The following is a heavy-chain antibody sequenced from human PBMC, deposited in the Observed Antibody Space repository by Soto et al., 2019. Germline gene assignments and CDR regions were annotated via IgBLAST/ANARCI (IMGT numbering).Heavy chain of an antibody. V-gene: IGHV3-23*01. D-gene: IGHD2-2*01. CDR2: ISGSGGST. CDR1: GFTFSSYA. CDR3: AKALGYCSSTSCPLGFYYYGMDV. Sequence: GGSLRLSCAASGFTFSSYAMSWVRQAPGKGLEWVSAISGSGGSTYYADSVKDRFTISRDNSKNTLYLQMNSLRAEDTAVYYCAKALGYCSSTSCPLGFYYYGMDVWGQGTTVTVSS. J-gene: IGHJ6*02.